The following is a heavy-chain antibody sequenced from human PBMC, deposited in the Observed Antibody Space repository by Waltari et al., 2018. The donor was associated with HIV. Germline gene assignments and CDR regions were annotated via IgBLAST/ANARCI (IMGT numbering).Heavy chain of an antibody. D-gene: IGHD2-8*01. CDR3: AKDMGIFYAYGMDV. CDR1: GFKFGNYA. V-gene: IGHV3-9*01. J-gene: IGHJ6*02. Sequence: EAQLVESGGGSVQPGRSLRLSCAASGFKFGNYAMNWVRQAPGKDLEWVSCISWNSGNIEDADSGKGRFTISRDNGKNSLYLQMNSRRSEDTGLYYCAKDMGIFYAYGMDVWGQGTAVTVSS. CDR2: ISWNSGNI.